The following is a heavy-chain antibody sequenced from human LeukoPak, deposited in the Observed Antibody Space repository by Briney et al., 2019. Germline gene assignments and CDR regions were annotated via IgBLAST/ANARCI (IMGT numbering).Heavy chain of an antibody. CDR1: GFTFSSYS. CDR2: IYYSGST. CDR3: ASGADIAAAVDY. V-gene: IGHV4-39*07. Sequence: TPGGSLRLSCAASGFTFSSYSMNWVRQAPGKGLEWIGSIYYSGSTYYNPSLKSRVTISVDTSKNQFSLKLSSVTAADTAVYYCASGADIAAAVDYWGQGTLVTVSS. D-gene: IGHD6-13*01. J-gene: IGHJ4*02.